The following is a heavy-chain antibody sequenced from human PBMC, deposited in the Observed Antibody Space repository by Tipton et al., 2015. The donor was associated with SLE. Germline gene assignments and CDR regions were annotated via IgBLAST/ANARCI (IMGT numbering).Heavy chain of an antibody. Sequence: SLRLSCAASGFTFSSYAMHWVRQAPGKGLEWVAVISYDGSNKYYADSVKGRFTISRDNSKNTLYLQMNSLRAEDTAVYYCAKDPGLGIRGWYFDLWGRGTLVTVSS. CDR2: ISYDGSNK. J-gene: IGHJ2*01. V-gene: IGHV3-30-3*01. CDR3: AKDPGLGIRGWYFDL. CDR1: GFTFSSYA. D-gene: IGHD7-27*01.